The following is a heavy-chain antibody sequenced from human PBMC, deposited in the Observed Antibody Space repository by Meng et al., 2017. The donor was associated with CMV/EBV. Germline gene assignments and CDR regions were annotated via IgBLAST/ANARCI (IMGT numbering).Heavy chain of an antibody. D-gene: IGHD1-1*01. CDR2: ISSSSSYI. V-gene: IGHV3-21*01. Sequence: GGPLRLSCAASGFTFSSYSMNWARQAPGKGLEWVSSISSSSSYIYYADSVKGRFTISRDNAKNSLYLQMNSLRAEDTAVYYCARRYNWNDGSWGIVVGEDWTPTNYYYYGMDVWGQGTTVTVSS. J-gene: IGHJ6*02. CDR1: GFTFSSYS. CDR3: ARRYNWNDGSWGIVVGEDWTPTNYYYYGMDV.